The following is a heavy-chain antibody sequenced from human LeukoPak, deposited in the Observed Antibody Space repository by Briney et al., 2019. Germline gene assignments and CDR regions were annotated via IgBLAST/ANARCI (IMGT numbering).Heavy chain of an antibody. V-gene: IGHV4-59*11. CDR3: TKATQWLAFDY. CDR1: GGSISSHF. D-gene: IGHD6-19*01. J-gene: IGHJ4*02. CDR2: IYNSGTT. Sequence: PSETLSLTCTVPGGSISSHFWSWIRQPPGKGLEWIGSIYNSGTTNYNPSLKSGVTISVDTSKNQLSLQLSSVTAADTAVYYCTKATQWLAFDYWGRGTLVTVSS.